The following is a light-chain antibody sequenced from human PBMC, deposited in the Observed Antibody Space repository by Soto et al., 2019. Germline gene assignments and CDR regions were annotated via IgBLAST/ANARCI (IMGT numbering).Light chain of an antibody. V-gene: IGKV3-20*01. CDR2: GAS. J-gene: IGKJ2*01. CDR1: QSVSSSF. Sequence: EIVLTQSPGTLSLSPGERATLSCRASQSVSSSFLAWYQQKPGQAPSLLIYGASSRATGIPDRFSGSGSGTDFTLTISRLEPEDCEVYYCQQYDSSPRTFGQGTKLEIK. CDR3: QQYDSSPRT.